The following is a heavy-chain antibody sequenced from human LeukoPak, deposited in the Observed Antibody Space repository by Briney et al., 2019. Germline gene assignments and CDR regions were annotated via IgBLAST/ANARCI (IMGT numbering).Heavy chain of an antibody. CDR2: ISWNSGSI. Sequence: PGRSLRLSCAASGFTFDDYAMHWVRQAPGKGLEWVPGISWNSGSIGYADSVKGRFTISRDNAKNSLYLQMNSLRAEDTALYYCAKDNYYDSSGYSDWGQGTLVTVSS. J-gene: IGHJ4*02. V-gene: IGHV3-9*01. D-gene: IGHD3-22*01. CDR3: AKDNYYDSSGYSD. CDR1: GFTFDDYA.